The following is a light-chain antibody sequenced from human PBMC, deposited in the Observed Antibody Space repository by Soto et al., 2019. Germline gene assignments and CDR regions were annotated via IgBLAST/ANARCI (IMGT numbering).Light chain of an antibody. CDR1: QSVSNNY. J-gene: IGKJ1*01. CDR2: GAS. CDR3: QQYINSPLT. V-gene: IGKV3-20*01. Sequence: VLTQSPGTLSLSPGERATLSCRASQSVSNNYLAWYQQKPGQAPRLVIYGASNSATGIPDRFSASGSGTDFTLNISRLEPEYFAVYYCQQYINSPLTFGQGTK.